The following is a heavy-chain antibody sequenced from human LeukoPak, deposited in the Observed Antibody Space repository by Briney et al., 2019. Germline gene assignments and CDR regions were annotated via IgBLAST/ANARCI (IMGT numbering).Heavy chain of an antibody. CDR3: VRLYGDYA. D-gene: IGHD4-17*01. CDR1: GGSISTSLYY. CDR2: VYYGGSI. V-gene: IGHV4-39*01. Sequence: PSETLSLTCTVSGGSISTSLYYWVWLRQSPGKGLEWIASVYYGGSIYYNPSLKSRATMAVDMSKNQFSLKLRSVTAADTAVYYCVRLYGDYAWGQGTLVTVSS. J-gene: IGHJ5*02.